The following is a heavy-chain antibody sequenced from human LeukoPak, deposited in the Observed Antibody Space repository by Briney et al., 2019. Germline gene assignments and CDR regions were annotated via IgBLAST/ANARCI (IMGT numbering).Heavy chain of an antibody. CDR1: GGSISSSSYY. Sequence: SETLSLTCTVSGGSISSSSYYWGWIRQPPGKGLEWIGSICYSGSTYYNPSLKSRVTISVDTSKNQFSLKLSSVTAADTAAYYCARDRALYYFDYWGQGTLVTVSS. J-gene: IGHJ4*02. CDR3: ARDRALYYFDY. CDR2: ICYSGST. V-gene: IGHV4-39*07.